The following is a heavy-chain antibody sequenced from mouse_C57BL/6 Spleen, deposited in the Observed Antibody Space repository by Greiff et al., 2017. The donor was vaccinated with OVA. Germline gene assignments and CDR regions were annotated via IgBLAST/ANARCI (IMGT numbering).Heavy chain of an antibody. Sequence: VQLQQPGAELVKPGASVKLSCKASGYTFTSYWMHWVKQRPGRGLEWIGRIDPNSGGTKYNEKFKSKATLTVDKPSSTAYTQLSSLTSEDSAVYYCASRDGYYDYAMDYWGQGTSVTVSS. CDR3: ASRDGYYDYAMDY. CDR2: IDPNSGGT. J-gene: IGHJ4*01. D-gene: IGHD2-3*01. V-gene: IGHV1-72*01. CDR1: GYTFTSYW.